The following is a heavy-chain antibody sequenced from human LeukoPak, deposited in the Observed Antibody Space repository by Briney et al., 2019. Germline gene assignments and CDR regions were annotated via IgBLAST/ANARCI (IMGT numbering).Heavy chain of an antibody. V-gene: IGHV3-74*01. CDR1: GFTFSTYW. CDR2: INSDGSST. CDR3: ARAGYYYDSSGYYPRYYNYYYMDV. D-gene: IGHD3-22*01. J-gene: IGHJ6*03. Sequence: GWSLRLSCAASGFTFSTYWMHWVRQAPGKGLVWVSSINSDGSSTSYADSVRGRFTISRDNAKNTLYLQMNSLRAEDTAVFYCARAGYYYDSSGYYPRYYNYYYMDVWGKGATVTVSS.